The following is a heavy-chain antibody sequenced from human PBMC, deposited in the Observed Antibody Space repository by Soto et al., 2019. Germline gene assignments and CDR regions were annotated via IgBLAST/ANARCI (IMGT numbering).Heavy chain of an antibody. Sequence: GGSLRLSCAASGFTFSSAPMSWVRQAPGKGLEWVSAISGSGGSTFYADSVKGRFTISRDNSKNTLFLQMNSLGAEDTAVYYCAKDSNKYSSSLRGRYFDYWGQG. D-gene: IGHD4-4*01. CDR1: GFTFSSAP. J-gene: IGHJ4*02. V-gene: IGHV3-23*01. CDR3: AKDSNKYSSSLRGRYFDY. CDR2: ISGSGGST.